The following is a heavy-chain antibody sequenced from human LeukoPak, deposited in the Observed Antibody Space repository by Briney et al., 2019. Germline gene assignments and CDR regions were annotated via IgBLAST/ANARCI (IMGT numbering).Heavy chain of an antibody. J-gene: IGHJ5*02. D-gene: IGHD2-2*01. CDR3: AKVSDIVVVPAAIPTFNWFDP. CDR1: GFTFSSYW. Sequence: GGSLRLSCEASGFTFSSYWMSWIRQTPERGLEWVSAVSDGGGSTYYTDSMRGRFTISRDNSKNTLYLQMNSLRAEDTAVYYCAKVSDIVVVPAAIPTFNWFDPWGQGTLVTVSS. CDR2: VSDGGGST. V-gene: IGHV3-23*01.